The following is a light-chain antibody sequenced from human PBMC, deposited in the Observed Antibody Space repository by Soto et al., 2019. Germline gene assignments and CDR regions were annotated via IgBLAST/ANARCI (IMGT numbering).Light chain of an antibody. CDR1: QSVSSY. J-gene: IGKJ5*01. Sequence: EIVSTQSPATLSLSPGERATLSCRASQSVSSYLAWYQQKPGQAPGLLIYDASNRATGIPARFSGSGSGTDFTLTISSLEPEDFAVYYCQQRSNWPITFGQGTRLEIK. V-gene: IGKV3-11*01. CDR3: QQRSNWPIT. CDR2: DAS.